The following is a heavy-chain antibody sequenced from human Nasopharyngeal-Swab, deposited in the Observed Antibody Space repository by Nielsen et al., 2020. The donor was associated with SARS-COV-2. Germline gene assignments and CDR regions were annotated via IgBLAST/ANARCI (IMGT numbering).Heavy chain of an antibody. D-gene: IGHD2-2*01. V-gene: IGHV1-69*13. CDR2: IIPIFGTA. CDR3: ARDRYCSSTSCYARFGEPLPYYYYYYGMDV. CDR1: GGTFISYA. Sequence: SVKVSCKASGGTFISYAISWVRQAPGQGLEWMGGIIPIFGTANYAQKFQGRVTITADESTSTAYMELSSLRSEDTAVYYCARDRYCSSTSCYARFGEPLPYYYYYYGMDVWGQGTTVTVSS. J-gene: IGHJ6*02.